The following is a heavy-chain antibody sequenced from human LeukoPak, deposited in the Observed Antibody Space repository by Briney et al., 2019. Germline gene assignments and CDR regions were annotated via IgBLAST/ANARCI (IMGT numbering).Heavy chain of an antibody. CDR1: GFTFSSYG. V-gene: IGHV3-30*02. Sequence: GGSLRLSCAASGFTFSSYGMHWVRQAPGKGLEWVAFIRYDGSNKYYADSVKGRFTISRDNSKNTLYLQMNSLRAEDTAVYYCAKEERGWTDRGLNWFDPWGQGTLVTVSS. CDR3: AKEERGWTDRGLNWFDP. D-gene: IGHD6-19*01. CDR2: IRYDGSNK. J-gene: IGHJ5*02.